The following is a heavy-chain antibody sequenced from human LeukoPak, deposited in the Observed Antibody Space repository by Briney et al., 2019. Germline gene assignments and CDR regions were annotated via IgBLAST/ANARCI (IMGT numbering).Heavy chain of an antibody. CDR1: GGSISSYY. V-gene: IGHV4-59*01. D-gene: IGHD6-6*01. Sequence: PSETLSLTCTVSGGSISSYYWSWIRQPPGKGLEWIGYIYYSGSTNYNPSLKSRVTISVDTSKNQFSLKLSSVTAADTAVYYCARGTPYSSSSPIYGAFDIWGQGTMVTVSS. J-gene: IGHJ3*02. CDR2: IYYSGST. CDR3: ARGTPYSSSSPIYGAFDI.